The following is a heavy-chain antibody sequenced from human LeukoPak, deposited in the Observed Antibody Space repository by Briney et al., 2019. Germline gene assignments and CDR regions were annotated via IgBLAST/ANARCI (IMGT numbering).Heavy chain of an antibody. D-gene: IGHD6-6*01. CDR2: IYPGDSDT. CDR1: GYSFTSYW. CDR3: ARGGGEQLGPFGDLDY. J-gene: IGHJ4*02. Sequence: GESLKISCKGSGYSFTSYWIGWVRQMPGKGLEWMGIIYPGDSDTRYSPSFQGQVTISADKSISTAYLQWSSLKASDTAMYYCARGGGEQLGPFGDLDYWGQGTLVTVSS. V-gene: IGHV5-51*01.